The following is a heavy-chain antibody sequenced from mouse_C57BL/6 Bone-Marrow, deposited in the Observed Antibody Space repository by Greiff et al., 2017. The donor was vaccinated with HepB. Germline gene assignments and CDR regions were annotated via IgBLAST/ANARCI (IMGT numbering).Heavy chain of an antibody. D-gene: IGHD3-2*02. CDR1: GYAFTNYL. CDR3: ARKAAQAYYAMDY. V-gene: IGHV1-54*01. J-gene: IGHJ4*01. CDR2: INPGRGGT. Sequence: VQLQESGAELVRPGPSVKVSCKASGYAFTNYLIEWVKQRPGQGLEWIGVINPGRGGTNYNEKFKGKATLTADKSSSTAYMQLSSLTSEDSAVYFCARKAAQAYYAMDYWGQGTSVTVSS.